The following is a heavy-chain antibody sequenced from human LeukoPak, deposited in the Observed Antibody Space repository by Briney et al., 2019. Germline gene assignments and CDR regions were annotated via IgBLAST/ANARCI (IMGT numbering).Heavy chain of an antibody. CDR1: GFTFGNFG. J-gene: IGHJ2*01. D-gene: IGHD3-10*01. CDR2: ITGSSTWT. Sequence: PGGSLRLSCEASGFTFGNFGMTWVRQAPGKGLQWVSGITGSSTWTYYAASVKGRFTVPRDNSQNTLHLQMNSLRADDTAVYYCARELVSSGTGHFDLWGRGTLVTVSS. CDR3: ARELVSSGTGHFDL. V-gene: IGHV3-23*01.